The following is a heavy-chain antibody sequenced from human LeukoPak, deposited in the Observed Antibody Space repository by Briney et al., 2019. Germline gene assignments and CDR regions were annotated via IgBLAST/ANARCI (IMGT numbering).Heavy chain of an antibody. J-gene: IGHJ3*01. Sequence: SETLSLTCTVSGGSITTYYWTWIRQPAGKGVEWIGRISTSGRTNYNPSLKSRLTMSADTSKNQFSLILNSVTAADTAVYYCAVGRPRNTTRLDDGYDFWGQGTMVTASS. CDR1: GGSITTYY. CDR2: ISTSGRT. CDR3: AVGRPRNTTRLDDGYDF. D-gene: IGHD1-1*01. V-gene: IGHV4-4*07.